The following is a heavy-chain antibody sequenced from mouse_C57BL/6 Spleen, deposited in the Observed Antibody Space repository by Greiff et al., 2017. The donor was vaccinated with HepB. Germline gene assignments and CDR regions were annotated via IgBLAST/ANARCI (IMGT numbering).Heavy chain of an antibody. J-gene: IGHJ2*01. D-gene: IGHD2-3*01. CDR1: GYAFTNYL. CDR2: INPGSGGT. Sequence: QVQLQQSGAGLVRPGTSVKVSCKASGYAFTNYLIEWVKQRPGQGLEWIGVINPGSGGTNYNEKFKGKATLTADKSSSTAYMQLSSLTSEDSAVYFCARGSDGYFFYFDYWGQGTTLTVSS. CDR3: ARGSDGYFFYFDY. V-gene: IGHV1-54*01.